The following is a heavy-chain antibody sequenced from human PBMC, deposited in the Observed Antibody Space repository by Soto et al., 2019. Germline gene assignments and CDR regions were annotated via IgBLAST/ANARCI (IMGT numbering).Heavy chain of an antibody. CDR3: ARAQSIAIFGVVIPSAFDE. CDR2: IIPIFGTA. V-gene: IGHV1-69*13. CDR1: GGTFSSYA. J-gene: IGHJ4*02. Sequence: GASVKVSCKASGGTFSSYAISWVRQAPGQGLEWMGGIIPIFGTANYAQKFQGRVTITADESTSTAYMELSSLRSEDTAVYYCARAQSIAIFGVVIPSAFDEWGQGTLVTVSS. D-gene: IGHD3-3*01.